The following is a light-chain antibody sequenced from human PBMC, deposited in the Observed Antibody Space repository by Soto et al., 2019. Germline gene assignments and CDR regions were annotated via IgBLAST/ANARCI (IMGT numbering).Light chain of an antibody. J-gene: IGKJ1*01. CDR1: QSVSTNY. CDR2: AAS. Sequence: EIVLTQSPGTLSLSPGERATLSCRASQSVSTNYLAWYHHKPGQAPRLLIYAASSRATGIPDRFSGSGSGTDFTLTISRLEPEDFAVYYCQQYGSAPQTFGQGTKVEIK. CDR3: QQYGSAPQT. V-gene: IGKV3-20*01.